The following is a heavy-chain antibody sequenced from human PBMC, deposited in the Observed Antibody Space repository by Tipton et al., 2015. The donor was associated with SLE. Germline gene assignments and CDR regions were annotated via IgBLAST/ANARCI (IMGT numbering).Heavy chain of an antibody. CDR2: IYHSGST. D-gene: IGHD7-27*01. Sequence: TLSLTCAVSGYSISSGYYWGWIRQPPGKGLEWIGSIYHSGSTYYNPSLKSRVTISVDTSKNQFSLKLSSVTAADTAVYYCARVWPSNWGSPFDAFDIWGQGTMVTVSS. CDR1: GYSISSGYY. CDR3: ARVWPSNWGSPFDAFDI. V-gene: IGHV4-38-2*01. J-gene: IGHJ3*02.